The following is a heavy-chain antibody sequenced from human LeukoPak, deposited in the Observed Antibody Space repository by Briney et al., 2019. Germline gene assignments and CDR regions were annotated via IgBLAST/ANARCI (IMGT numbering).Heavy chain of an antibody. CDR3: ARISCSGGSCYESLSPNGYFDY. CDR2: INRSGST. J-gene: IGHJ4*02. D-gene: IGHD2-15*01. V-gene: IGHV4-34*01. Sequence: SETLSLTCAVYGGSFSGYYWSWIRQPPGKGLEWIGEINRSGSTNYNPSLKSRVTISVDTSKNQFSLKLSSVTAADTAVYYCARISCSGGSCYESLSPNGYFDYWGQGTLVTVSS. CDR1: GGSFSGYY.